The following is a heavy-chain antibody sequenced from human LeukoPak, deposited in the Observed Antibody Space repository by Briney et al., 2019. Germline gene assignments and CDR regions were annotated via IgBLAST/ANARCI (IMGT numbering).Heavy chain of an antibody. J-gene: IGHJ4*02. V-gene: IGHV3-74*01. CDR2: ADYDGSDT. Sequence: GGSLRLSCAPSGFTFSRYWMHWVRQAPGKGLLWVSRADYDGSDTSYADSVRGRFTISRDNAKNTLYLQMNSLSAEDTAVYYCATLAAAGTNYWGQGTLVTVSS. CDR3: ATLAAAGTNY. D-gene: IGHD6-13*01. CDR1: GFTFSRYW.